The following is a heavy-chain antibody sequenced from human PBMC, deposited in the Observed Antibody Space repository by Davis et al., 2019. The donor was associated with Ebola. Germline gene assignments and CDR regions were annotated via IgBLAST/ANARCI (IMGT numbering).Heavy chain of an antibody. CDR2: VSFDGGDK. CDR1: GFSFRSFG. CDR3: AKGGSGWPSDYSYGLGV. D-gene: IGHD6-19*01. V-gene: IGHV3-30*18. J-gene: IGHJ6*04. Sequence: GGSLRLSCVASGFSFRSFGMHWIRQAPGKGLEWVAVVSFDGGDKYYGDSVKGRFTISRDNSKNTLYLEMSRLTSDDSAVYYCAKGGSGWPSDYSYGLGVWGKGTTVTVSS.